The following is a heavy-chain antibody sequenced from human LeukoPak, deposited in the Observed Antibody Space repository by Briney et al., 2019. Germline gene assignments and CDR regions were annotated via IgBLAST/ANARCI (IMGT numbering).Heavy chain of an antibody. Sequence: ASVKVSCKASGYTFTDYYMHWVRQAPGQGLEWMGWITPNSGATNYAQKFQGRVTMTRDTSISTAYMELSRLRSDDTAVYYCAYLRHGYNYYFDCWGQGTLVTVSS. D-gene: IGHD5-24*01. CDR2: ITPNSGAT. V-gene: IGHV1-2*02. J-gene: IGHJ4*02. CDR3: AYLRHGYNYYFDC. CDR1: GYTFTDYY.